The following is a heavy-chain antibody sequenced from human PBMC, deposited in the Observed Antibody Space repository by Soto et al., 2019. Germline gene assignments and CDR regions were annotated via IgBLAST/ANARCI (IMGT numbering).Heavy chain of an antibody. J-gene: IGHJ5*02. D-gene: IGHD3-22*01. CDR2: ISNNGGST. CDR1: GFTFSIYA. CDR3: YYYDSSADGYNWLEP. V-gene: IGHV3-23*01. Sequence: PGWSLRLSCATSGFTFSIYAMSLVRQAPGKGLEWVSTISNNGGSTYYADSVKGRFTISRDNSKNMLYLQMNSLRAEDTAMYYCYYYDSSADGYNWLEPWGKGTLVTVSS.